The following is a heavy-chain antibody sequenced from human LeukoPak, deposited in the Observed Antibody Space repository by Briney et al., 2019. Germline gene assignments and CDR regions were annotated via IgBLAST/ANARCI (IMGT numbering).Heavy chain of an antibody. CDR3: ARGPSEISYYYDSSGSDAFDI. J-gene: IGHJ3*02. V-gene: IGHV1-2*06. CDR2: INPNSGGT. Sequence: ASVKVSCKASGYTFTGCYMHWVRQAPGQGLEWMGRINPNSGGTNYAQKFQGRVTMTRDTSISTAYMELSRLRSDDTAVYYCARGPSEISYYYDSSGSDAFDIWGQGTMVTVSS. D-gene: IGHD3-22*01. CDR1: GYTFTGCY.